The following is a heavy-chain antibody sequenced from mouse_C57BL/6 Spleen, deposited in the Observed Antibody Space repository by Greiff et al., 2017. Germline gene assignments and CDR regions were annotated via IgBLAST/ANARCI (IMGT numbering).Heavy chain of an antibody. CDR1: GYSFTDYY. CDR3: AKRREYDNEANDFDY. D-gene: IGHD2-4*01. J-gene: IGHJ2*01. V-gene: IGHV1-39*01. CDR2: INPNYGTT. Sequence: EVQLVEPGPELVKPGASVKISCKASGYSFTDYYMNWVKQINGKSLEWIGVINPNYGTTSYNQKFKGKATLTVDQSASTAYMQLNSLTSEDSAVYDGAKRREYDNEANDFDYWGQGTTLTVSS.